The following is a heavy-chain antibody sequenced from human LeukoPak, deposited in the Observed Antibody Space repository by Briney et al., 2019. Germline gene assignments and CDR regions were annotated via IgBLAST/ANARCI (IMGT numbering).Heavy chain of an antibody. CDR3: ASVTRSMSRFFDL. D-gene: IGHD4-17*01. Sequence: PSETLSLTCAVSGYSISNHNYWGWIRQPPGKGLEWIGSYYHTGSSYYNPSLQSRVAISIDTSKNQFSLELASVTAADTAVYYCASVTRSMSRFFDLWGRGTLVIVSS. CDR2: YYHTGSS. V-gene: IGHV4-38-2*01. J-gene: IGHJ2*01. CDR1: GYSISNHNY.